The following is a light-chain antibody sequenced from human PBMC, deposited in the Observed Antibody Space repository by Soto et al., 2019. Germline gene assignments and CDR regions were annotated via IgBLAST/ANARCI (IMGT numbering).Light chain of an antibody. Sequence: EIVMTQSPATLSVSPGERVTLSCRARQSVGSNLAWYQQKPGQAPRLLLYGASTRATGIPARFSGSGSGTEFTLTITSLQSEDFAVYYCQQYNNWPPWTFGQGTKVDIK. V-gene: IGKV3-15*01. CDR1: QSVGSN. CDR2: GAS. CDR3: QQYNNWPPWT. J-gene: IGKJ1*01.